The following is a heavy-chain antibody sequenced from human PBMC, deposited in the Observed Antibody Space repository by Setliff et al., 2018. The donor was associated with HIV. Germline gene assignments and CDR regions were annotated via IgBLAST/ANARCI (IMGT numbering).Heavy chain of an antibody. CDR1: GGSISSSY. Sequence: SETLSLTCTVSGGSISSSYWTWTRQPPGKGLEWVGNIHYSGSSNYNPSPKSRVTISVETSRSQFSLKLSSLTAADTAVYYCARGRDKYGPIDYWGQGTLVTVSS. CDR2: IHYSGSS. D-gene: IGHD3-10*01. J-gene: IGHJ4*02. V-gene: IGHV4-59*01. CDR3: ARGRDKYGPIDY.